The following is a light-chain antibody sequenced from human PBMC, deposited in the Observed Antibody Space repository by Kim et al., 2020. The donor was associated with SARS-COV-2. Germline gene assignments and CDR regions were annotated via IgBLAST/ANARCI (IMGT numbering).Light chain of an antibody. J-gene: IGKJ2*01. CDR2: AAS. V-gene: IGKV1-39*01. CDR3: QQSYSTPYT. Sequence: DIQMTQSPSSLSASVGDRVTITCRASHSISNYLNWYQQKPGKDPKVLIYAASSLQSGVPSRFSGSGSGTEFTFTISSLQPEDFATYYCQQSYSTPYTFGQETKLEIK. CDR1: HSISNY.